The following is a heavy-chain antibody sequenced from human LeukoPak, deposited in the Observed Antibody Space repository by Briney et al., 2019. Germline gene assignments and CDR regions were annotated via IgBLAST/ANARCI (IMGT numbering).Heavy chain of an antibody. Sequence: GASVKVSCKASGYTFTSYAISWVRQAPGQGLEWMGWASAYNGNTNYAQKFQGRVTMTKDTSTSTAYMELRSLRSDDTAVYYCARDYNFREKYNWFDPWGQGTLVTVSS. J-gene: IGHJ5*02. CDR2: ASAYNGNT. D-gene: IGHD1-20*01. V-gene: IGHV1-18*01. CDR3: ARDYNFREKYNWFDP. CDR1: GYTFTSYA.